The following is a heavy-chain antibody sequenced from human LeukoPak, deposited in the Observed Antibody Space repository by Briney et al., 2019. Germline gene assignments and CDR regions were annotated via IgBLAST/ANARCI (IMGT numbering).Heavy chain of an antibody. V-gene: IGHV3-23*01. CDR1: GFTFRSYA. CDR3: AKDLSDNYNLFDY. D-gene: IGHD1-1*01. CDR2: ISGPGYTT. J-gene: IGHJ4*02. Sequence: GGSLRLSCAASGFTFRSYAMSWVRQAPGKGLEWVSVISGPGYTTYYADSVKGRLTIPRDNSNNILYLQLSSLRVEDTAVYYCAKDLSDNYNLFDYWGQGTLVTVSS.